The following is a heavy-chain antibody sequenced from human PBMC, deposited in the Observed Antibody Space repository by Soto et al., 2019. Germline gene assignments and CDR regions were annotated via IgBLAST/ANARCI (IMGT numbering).Heavy chain of an antibody. CDR3: ARGGCSAGSCSFYFDY. Sequence: KQSQTLSLTCDISGDSVSSTSAAWNWIRQSPSRGLEWLGRTYYRSKWYDDYAVSVKGRITISPDTSMNQFSLQLSSVTPEDTAVYYCARGGCSAGSCSFYFDYWGQGTLVTVSS. J-gene: IGHJ4*02. CDR1: GDSVSSTSAA. D-gene: IGHD2-15*01. CDR2: TYYRSKWYD. V-gene: IGHV6-1*01.